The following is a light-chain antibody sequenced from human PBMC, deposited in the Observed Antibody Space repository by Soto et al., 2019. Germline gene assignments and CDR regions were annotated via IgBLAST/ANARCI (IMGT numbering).Light chain of an antibody. CDR1: TSNIGNNY. CDR2: QSN. V-gene: IGLV1-51*02. Sequence: QSVLTQPPSVSAAPGQKVTISCSGSTSNIGNNYVSWFQQLPGTAPKLIIYQSNRRPSGIPDRFSGSKSGTSATLGITGLQTGDEADYYCGSWDHSVSGFVFGTGTKLT. CDR3: GSWDHSVSGFV. J-gene: IGLJ1*01.